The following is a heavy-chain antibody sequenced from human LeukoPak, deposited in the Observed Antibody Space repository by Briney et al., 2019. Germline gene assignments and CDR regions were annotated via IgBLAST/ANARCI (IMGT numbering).Heavy chain of an antibody. J-gene: IGHJ5*02. D-gene: IGHD3-22*01. Sequence: ASVKVSCKASGYTFTSYYMHCVREAPGHGLVCVGIIYPSGGGTSYAQKFQGRVTMTRDTSTSTVYMELSSLTSEDTAVYYCARAYSGYSIDLWGQGTLVTVSS. CDR1: GYTFTSYY. V-gene: IGHV1-46*01. CDR2: IYPSGGGT. CDR3: ARAYSGYSIDL.